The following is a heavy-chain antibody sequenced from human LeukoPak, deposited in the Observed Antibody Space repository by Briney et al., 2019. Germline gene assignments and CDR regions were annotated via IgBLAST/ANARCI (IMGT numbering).Heavy chain of an antibody. CDR1: GFTFSSYS. D-gene: IGHD5-18*01. V-gene: IGHV3-21*04. CDR3: TKDINPVTPSGDAFDI. J-gene: IGHJ3*02. Sequence: GGSLRLSCAASGFTFSSYSMNWVRQAPGKGLEWVSSISSSSSYIYYADSVKGRFTISTDNAKNSLYLQMNSLRAEGTALYYCTKDINPVTPSGDAFDIWGQGTMVTVSS. CDR2: ISSSSSYI.